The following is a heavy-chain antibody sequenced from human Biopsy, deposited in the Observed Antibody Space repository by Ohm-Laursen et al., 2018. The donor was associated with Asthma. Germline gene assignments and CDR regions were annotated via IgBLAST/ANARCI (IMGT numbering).Heavy chain of an antibody. Sequence: SETLSLTCCLSSGSGGYMRSGNYYWGWIRQPPGKGLEWIGSIYYSGTTYYNPSLESRVTVSADTSKNQFSLKLTSETAADTAVYYCVRGSSSWHHGPFHYYYGLDVWGQGTTATVSS. J-gene: IGHJ6*02. D-gene: IGHD6-13*01. CDR1: GGYMRSGNYY. V-gene: IGHV4-39*01. CDR3: VRGSSSWHHGPFHYYYGLDV. CDR2: IYYSGTT.